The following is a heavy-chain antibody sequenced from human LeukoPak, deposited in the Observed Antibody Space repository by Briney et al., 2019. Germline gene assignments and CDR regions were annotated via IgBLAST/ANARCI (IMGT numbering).Heavy chain of an antibody. V-gene: IGHV3-30*02. Sequence: GGSLRLFCAASGFTFSSYGMHWVRQAPGKGLEGVAFIRHDGSNKNYADSVKVRFTISRDNSKNTLYLQMDSLRAEDTAVYSCAKDFTIFGAAGWAFDIWGQGTMVTVSS. D-gene: IGHD3-3*01. CDR3: AKDFTIFGAAGWAFDI. J-gene: IGHJ3*02. CDR1: GFTFSSYG. CDR2: IRHDGSNK.